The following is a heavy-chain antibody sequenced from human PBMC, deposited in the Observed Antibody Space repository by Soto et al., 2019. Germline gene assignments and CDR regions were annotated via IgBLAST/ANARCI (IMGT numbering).Heavy chain of an antibody. CDR1: GYTFTSYG. Sequence: ASVNVSCKASGYTFTSYGISWVRPAPGQGLEWMGWISAYNGNTNYAQKLQGRVTMTTDTSTSTAYMELRSLRSDDTAVYYCARPYEMGATGGMDVWGQGTTVTVSS. CDR3: ARPYEMGATGGMDV. V-gene: IGHV1-18*04. J-gene: IGHJ6*02. D-gene: IGHD1-26*01. CDR2: ISAYNGNT.